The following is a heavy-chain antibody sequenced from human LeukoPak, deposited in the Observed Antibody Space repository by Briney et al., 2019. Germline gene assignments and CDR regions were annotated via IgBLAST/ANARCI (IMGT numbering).Heavy chain of an antibody. J-gene: IGHJ4*02. Sequence: PGRSLELSCAASGFPFDDYAMHRGRPAPGEGLEWVSGISWNSGSIGYADSVKGRFTISRDNAKNSLYLQMNSLRAEDTALYYCAKDASSGSSWYYFDYWGQGTLVTVSS. CDR2: ISWNSGSI. CDR3: AKDASSGSSWYYFDY. V-gene: IGHV3-9*01. CDR1: GFPFDDYA. D-gene: IGHD6-13*01.